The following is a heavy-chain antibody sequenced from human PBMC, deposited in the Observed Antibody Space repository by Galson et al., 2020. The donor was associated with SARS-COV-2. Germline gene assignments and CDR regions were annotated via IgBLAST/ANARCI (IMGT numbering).Heavy chain of an antibody. CDR1: GDTFSSYA. CDR3: ASVPGFCSGGSCHSTYDAFDI. Sequence: SVKVSCKASGDTFSSYALSWVRQAPGQGLEWMGGIIPIFHTTEYAQKFQGRVTITADESTSTAYMELSSLRSDDTAVYFCASVPGFCSGGSCHSTYDAFDIWGQGTEVTVSS. V-gene: IGHV1-69*13. CDR2: IIPIFHTT. D-gene: IGHD2-15*01. J-gene: IGHJ3*02.